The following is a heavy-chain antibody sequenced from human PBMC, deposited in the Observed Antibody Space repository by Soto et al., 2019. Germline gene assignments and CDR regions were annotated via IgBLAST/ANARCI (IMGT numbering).Heavy chain of an antibody. D-gene: IGHD3-10*01. CDR1: GYSFTSYW. CDR3: ARHRARVPHYYGMDV. Sequence: PGESLKLSCKGSGYSFTSYWIGWVRQMPGKGLEWMGIIYPGDSDTRYSPSFQGQVTISADKSISTAYLQWSSLKASDTAMYYCARHRARVPHYYGMDVWGQGTTVTVSS. V-gene: IGHV5-51*01. J-gene: IGHJ6*02. CDR2: IYPGDSDT.